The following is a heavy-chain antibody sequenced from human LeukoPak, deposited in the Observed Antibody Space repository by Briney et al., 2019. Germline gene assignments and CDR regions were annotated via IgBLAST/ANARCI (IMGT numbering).Heavy chain of an antibody. J-gene: IGHJ4*02. V-gene: IGHV3-30*14. CDR2: ISYDGSNK. CDR1: GFTFSSYA. CDR3: ARDLASSSWNTFDY. D-gene: IGHD6-13*01. Sequence: GGSLRLSCAASGFTFSSYAMHWVRQAPGKGLEWVAVISYDGSNKYYADSVKGRFTISRDNSKNTLYLQMNSLRAEDTAVYYCARDLASSSWNTFDYWGQGTLVTVSS.